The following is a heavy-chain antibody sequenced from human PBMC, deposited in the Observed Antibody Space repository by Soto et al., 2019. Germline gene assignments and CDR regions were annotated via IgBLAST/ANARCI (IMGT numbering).Heavy chain of an antibody. CDR3: ARENSIASLSYDYGMQV. Sequence: QVQLVQSGSEVKKQGSSVKVSCKASGGTFTCNPISWVRQAPGRGLDWMGGIIPMFGTTNYAQKFQGRGTITADESTTTAYMELNSLRSEDTAVYYCARENSIASLSYDYGMQVWGQGTTVTVSS. V-gene: IGHV1-69*01. CDR1: GGTFTCNP. D-gene: IGHD6-6*01. CDR2: IIPMFGTT. J-gene: IGHJ6*02.